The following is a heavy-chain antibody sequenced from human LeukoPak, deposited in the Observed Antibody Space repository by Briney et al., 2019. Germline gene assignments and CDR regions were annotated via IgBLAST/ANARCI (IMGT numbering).Heavy chain of an antibody. J-gene: IGHJ4*02. D-gene: IGHD3-3*01. CDR2: IRYDGSNK. CDR3: AKDDEGITIFGI. CDR1: GFTLSSYG. V-gene: IGHV3-30*02. Sequence: PGGSLRLSCAASGFTLSSYGMHWVRQAPGKGLEWVAFIRYDGSNKYYADSVKGRFTISRDNTKNTLYLQMNSLRAEDTAVYYCAKDDEGITIFGIGGQGTLVTVSS.